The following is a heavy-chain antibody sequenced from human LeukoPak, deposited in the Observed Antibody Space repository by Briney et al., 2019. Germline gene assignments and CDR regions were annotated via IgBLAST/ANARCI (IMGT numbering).Heavy chain of an antibody. CDR3: ARGLYDFWSGYYNNWFVP. Sequence: PSETLSLTCAVYGGSFSGYYWSWIRQPPGKGLEWIGEINHSGSTNYNPSLKSRVTISVDTSKNQFSLKLSSVTAADTAVYYCARGLYDFWSGYYNNWFVPWGQGTLSASPQ. CDR2: INHSGST. J-gene: IGHJ5*02. CDR1: GGSFSGYY. D-gene: IGHD3-3*01. V-gene: IGHV4-34*01.